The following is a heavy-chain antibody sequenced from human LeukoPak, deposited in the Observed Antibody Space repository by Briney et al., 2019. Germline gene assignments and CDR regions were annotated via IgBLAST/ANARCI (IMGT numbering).Heavy chain of an antibody. J-gene: IGHJ3*02. CDR3: ARDYYDSRGDAFDI. CDR1: GGSISTYA. Sequence: SSETLSLTCTVSGGSISTYAWSWIRQPPGKGLEWIGYIYYSGSTNYNPSLKSRVTISVDTSKSQFSLKLSSVTAADTALYYCARDYYDSRGDAFDIWGQGTMVTVSS. CDR2: IYYSGST. V-gene: IGHV4-59*01. D-gene: IGHD3-22*01.